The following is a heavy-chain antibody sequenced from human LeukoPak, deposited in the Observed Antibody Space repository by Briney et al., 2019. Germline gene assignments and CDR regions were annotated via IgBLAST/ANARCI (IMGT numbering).Heavy chain of an antibody. Sequence: GGSLRLSCAASGFTFNTYSMIWVRQAPGKGLEWVSFISSGSSHTFYADSVKGRFTISRDNAKNSLYLRMNSLRAEDTAAYFCAREDFTVTGAFDYWGQGTLVTVSS. V-gene: IGHV3-21*01. D-gene: IGHD4-17*01. CDR2: ISSGSSHT. CDR1: GFTFNTYS. CDR3: AREDFTVTGAFDY. J-gene: IGHJ4*02.